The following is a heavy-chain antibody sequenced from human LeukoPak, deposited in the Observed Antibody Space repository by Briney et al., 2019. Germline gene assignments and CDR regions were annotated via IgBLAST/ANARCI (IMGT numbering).Heavy chain of an antibody. D-gene: IGHD2-21*02. V-gene: IGHV3-9*01. J-gene: IGHJ5*02. CDR1: GFTFDDYA. Sequence: PGRSLRLSRAASGFTFDDYAMHWVRQAPGKGLEWVSGISWNSGSIGYADSVKGRFTISRDNAKNSLYLQMNSLRAEDTALYYCAKSVVTEGWFDPWGQGTLVTVSS. CDR3: AKSVVTEGWFDP. CDR2: ISWNSGSI.